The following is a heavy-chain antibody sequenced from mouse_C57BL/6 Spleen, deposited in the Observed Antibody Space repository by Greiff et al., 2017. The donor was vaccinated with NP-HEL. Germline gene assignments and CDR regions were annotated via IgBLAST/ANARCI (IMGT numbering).Heavy chain of an antibody. CDR2: IYPRSGNT. J-gene: IGHJ4*01. CDR1: GYTFTSYG. V-gene: IGHV1-81*01. D-gene: IGHD1-1*01. Sequence: QVQLQQSGAELARPGASVKLSCKASGYTFTSYGISWVKQRTGQGLEWIGEIYPRSGNTYYNEKFKGKATLTADKSSSTAYMALRSLTSEDSAVYFCAEGRIITTVVATDYYAMDYWGQGTSVTVSS. CDR3: AEGRIITTVVATDYYAMDY.